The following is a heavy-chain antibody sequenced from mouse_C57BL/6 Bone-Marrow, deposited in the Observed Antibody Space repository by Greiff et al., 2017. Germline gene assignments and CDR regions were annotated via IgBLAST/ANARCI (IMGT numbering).Heavy chain of an antibody. CDR1: GFSLTSYG. Sequence: QVQLKQSGPGLVAPSQSLSITCTVSGFSLTSYGVDWVRQSPGKGLEWLGVIWGVGSTNYNSALKSRLSISKDNSKSQVFLKMNSLQTDDTAMYYCASGGLLPFAYWGQGTLVTVSA. CDR3: ASGGLLPFAY. D-gene: IGHD2-3*01. CDR2: IWGVGST. J-gene: IGHJ3*01. V-gene: IGHV2-6*01.